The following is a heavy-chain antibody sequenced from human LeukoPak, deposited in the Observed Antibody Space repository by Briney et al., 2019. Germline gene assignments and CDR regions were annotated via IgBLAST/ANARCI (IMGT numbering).Heavy chain of an antibody. D-gene: IGHD3-22*01. CDR3: ARHKPPMIGPVDY. Sequence: SETLSLTCTVSGGSISSGGYYWSWIRQHPGKGLEWIGYIYYSGSTYYNPSLKSRVTISVDTSKNQFSLKLSSVTAADTAVYYCARHKPPMIGPVDYWGQGTLVTVSS. CDR2: IYYSGST. V-gene: IGHV4-31*03. J-gene: IGHJ4*02. CDR1: GGSISSGGYY.